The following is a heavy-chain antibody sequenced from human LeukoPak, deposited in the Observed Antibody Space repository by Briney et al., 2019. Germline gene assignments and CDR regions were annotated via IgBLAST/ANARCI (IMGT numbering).Heavy chain of an antibody. J-gene: IGHJ4*02. CDR1: SCSISSGDYY. CDR2: IYYTGST. CDR3: ARVVAADYYDSSGSIDY. D-gene: IGHD3-22*01. V-gene: IGHV4-30-4*01. Sequence: SRTLSLTCTVSSCSISSGDYYWSWIRQPPGKGLEWIVYIYYTGSTYYNPSLKSRVTISVDTSKNQFSLKLSSVTAADTAVYFCARVVAADYYDSSGSIDYWGQGTLVTVSS.